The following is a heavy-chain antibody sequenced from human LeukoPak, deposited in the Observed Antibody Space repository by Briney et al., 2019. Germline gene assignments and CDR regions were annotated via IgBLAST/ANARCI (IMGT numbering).Heavy chain of an antibody. Sequence: SETLSLTCTVSGGSISSDHWSWIRQPAGKGLEWIGHIYNSGSTTYNPSLKSRVTMSVDTSKSQFSLKLSPVTAADTAVYYCAQWLVRGWFDPWGQGTLVTVSS. D-gene: IGHD6-19*01. CDR1: GGSISSDH. V-gene: IGHV4-4*07. CDR3: AQWLVRGWFDP. CDR2: IYNSGST. J-gene: IGHJ5*02.